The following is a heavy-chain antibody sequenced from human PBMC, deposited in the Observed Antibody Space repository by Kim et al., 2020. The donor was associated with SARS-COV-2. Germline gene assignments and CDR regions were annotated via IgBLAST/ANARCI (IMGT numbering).Heavy chain of an antibody. CDR3: AGDSEGGSSWYYFDS. D-gene: IGHD6-13*01. Sequence: ADSVKGRFTISRDNAKKSLYLQRDSPGAEDTAMYYCAGDSEGGSSWYYFDSWGQGTLVTVSS. V-gene: IGHV3-11*01. J-gene: IGHJ4*02.